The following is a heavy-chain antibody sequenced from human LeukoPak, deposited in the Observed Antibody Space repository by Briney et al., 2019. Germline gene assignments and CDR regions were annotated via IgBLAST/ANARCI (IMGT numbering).Heavy chain of an antibody. Sequence: GGSLRLSCAASGFTVSSNYMTWVRQAPGKGLEWVSVIYSGGKTYYADSVKGRFTISRDGSKNTLHLQMNSLRAEDTAVYYCARINYYDGSGFYRDYWGQGTLVTVSS. D-gene: IGHD3-22*01. CDR1: GFTVSSNY. CDR2: IYSGGKT. CDR3: ARINYYDGSGFYRDY. V-gene: IGHV3-53*01. J-gene: IGHJ4*02.